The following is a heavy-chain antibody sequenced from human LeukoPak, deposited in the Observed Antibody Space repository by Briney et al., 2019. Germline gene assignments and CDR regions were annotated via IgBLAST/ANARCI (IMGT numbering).Heavy chain of an antibody. Sequence: ASVKVSCKASGYTFTSYDINWVRQATGQGLEWMGWMNPNSGNTGYAQKFQGRVTITRNTSTSTAYMELSSLRSEDTAVYYCAAATYYYDSSGYTNWFDPWGQGTLVTVSS. J-gene: IGHJ5*02. CDR2: MNPNSGNT. CDR3: AAATYYYDSSGYTNWFDP. D-gene: IGHD3-22*01. CDR1: GYTFTSYD. V-gene: IGHV1-8*03.